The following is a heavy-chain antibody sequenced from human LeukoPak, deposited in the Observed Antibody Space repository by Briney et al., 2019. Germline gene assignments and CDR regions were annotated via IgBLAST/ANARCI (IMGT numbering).Heavy chain of an antibody. J-gene: IGHJ5*02. V-gene: IGHV3-30*04. CDR3: ARGDDYGDYNNWFDP. D-gene: IGHD4-17*01. CDR1: GFTFSSYA. CDR2: ISYDGSNK. Sequence: GGSLRLSCAASGFTFSSYAMHWVRQAPGKGLEWVAVISYDGSNKYYADSVKGRFTISRDNSKNTLYLQMNSLRAEDTAVYYCARGDDYGDYNNWFDPWGQGTLVTVSS.